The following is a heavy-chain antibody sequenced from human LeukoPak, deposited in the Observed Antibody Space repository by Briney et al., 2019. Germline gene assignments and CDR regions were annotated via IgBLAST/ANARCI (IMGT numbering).Heavy chain of an antibody. CDR2: ISSSSSYI. V-gene: IGHV3-21*01. J-gene: IGHJ4*02. Sequence: PGGSLRLSCVASGFTLSNYDMNWVRQAPGKGLEWVSFISSSSSYIYYADSVKGRFTISRDNAKKSLYLQMNSLRAEDTAVYYCARGRYDSRIFDYWGQGTLVTVSS. CDR3: ARGRYDSRIFDY. D-gene: IGHD3-22*01. CDR1: GFTLSNYD.